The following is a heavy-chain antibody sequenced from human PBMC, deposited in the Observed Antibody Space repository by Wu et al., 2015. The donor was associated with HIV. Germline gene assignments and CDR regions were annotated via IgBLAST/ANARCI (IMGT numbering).Heavy chain of an antibody. J-gene: IGHJ6*03. D-gene: IGHD3-9*01. Sequence: QVQLVQSGAEVKKPGASVKVSCKASGYTFTGYYMHWVRQAPGQGLEWMGWINPNSGGTNYAQKFQGRVTMTRDTSISTAYMELSRLRSDDTAVYYCARGPLDYDILTGYYYYYYYMDVWGKGTTVTVSS. CDR1: GYTFTGYY. V-gene: IGHV1-2*02. CDR3: ARGPLDYDILTGYYYYYYYMDV. CDR2: INPNSGGT.